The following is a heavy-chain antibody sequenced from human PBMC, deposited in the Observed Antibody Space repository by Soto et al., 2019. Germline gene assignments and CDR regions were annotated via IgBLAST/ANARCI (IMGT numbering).Heavy chain of an antibody. Sequence: QLQLQESGSGLVKPSQTLSLTCAVSGGSISSGGYSWSWIRQPPGKGLEWIGYIYHSGSTYYNPSLKRRVTIAVDRSTNPFSLKLRSVTAADTAVYSCAAGGGLPRYYWGQGTLVTVSS. D-gene: IGHD5-12*01. CDR3: AAGGGLPRYY. CDR2: IYHSGST. V-gene: IGHV4-30-2*01. J-gene: IGHJ4*02. CDR1: GGSISSGGYS.